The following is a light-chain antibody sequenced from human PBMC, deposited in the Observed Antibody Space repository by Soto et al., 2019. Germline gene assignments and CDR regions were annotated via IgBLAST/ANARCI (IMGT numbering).Light chain of an antibody. J-gene: IGLJ2*01. CDR3: LLAYTGARV. V-gene: IGLV7-46*01. CDR2: NTN. Sequence: QAVVTQEPSLTVSPGGTVTLTCGSSTGTVTSSHFPYWIQHKPGQAPRTMICNTNDRHSWTPARFSGSLLGGKAALTLSGAQPEDEADYYCLLAYTGARVFGGGPKLTVL. CDR1: TGTVTSSHF.